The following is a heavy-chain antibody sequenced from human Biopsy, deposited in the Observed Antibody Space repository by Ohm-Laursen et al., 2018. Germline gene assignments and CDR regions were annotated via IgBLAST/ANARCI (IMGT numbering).Heavy chain of an antibody. D-gene: IGHD5-12*01. CDR3: AREAIGVATAFDI. J-gene: IGHJ3*02. CDR1: GASFSGDY. Sequence: TLSLTCTVSGASFSGDYWSWIRQSPGRGLEWIGSISEGGSTYYNPSLRGRVTISVDAPKNQFSLKLSSVTAVDTAIYYCAREAIGVATAFDIWGQGTMVTVSS. V-gene: IGHV4-59*01. CDR2: ISEGGST.